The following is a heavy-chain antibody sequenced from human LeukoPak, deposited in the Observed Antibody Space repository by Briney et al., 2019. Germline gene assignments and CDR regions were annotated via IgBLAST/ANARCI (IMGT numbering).Heavy chain of an antibody. CDR2: ISGSGARA. CDR1: GFTFSNYW. Sequence: PGGSLRLSCAASGFTFSNYWMHWVRQAPGKGLEWVSAISGSGARAHYAESVRGRFTISRDSSQNTLHLEMNSLRAEDTAVYYCAKEIVLGETNYYYYGMDVWGQGTTVTVSS. CDR3: AKEIVLGETNYYYYGMDV. J-gene: IGHJ6*02. V-gene: IGHV3-23*01. D-gene: IGHD1-26*01.